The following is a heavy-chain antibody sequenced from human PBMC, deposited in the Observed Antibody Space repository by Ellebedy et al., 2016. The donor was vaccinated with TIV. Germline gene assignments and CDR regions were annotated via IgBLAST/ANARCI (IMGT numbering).Heavy chain of an antibody. CDR2: LNPNNGDT. CDR3: ARGDKGLDV. J-gene: IGHJ6*02. V-gene: IGHV1-2*02. D-gene: IGHD2-21*01. CDR1: GYTVTGYY. Sequence: AASVKVSCKASGYTVTGYYIHWLRQAPGQGLEWMGRLNPNNGDTNYAQKFQGRVTMTRDTSINTVYMEVRRRRSDDTAVYYCARGDKGLDVWGQGTTVTVSS.